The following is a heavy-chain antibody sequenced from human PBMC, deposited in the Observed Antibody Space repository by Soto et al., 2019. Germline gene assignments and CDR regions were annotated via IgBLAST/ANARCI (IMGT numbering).Heavy chain of an antibody. V-gene: IGHV3-23*01. J-gene: IGHJ4*02. D-gene: IGHD5-18*01. CDR3: AKALPRRSSGYFLAY. CDR1: GFTFSTYA. Sequence: EVPLLESGGKLVQPGGSLTLSCADSGFTFSTYAMAWVRQAPGKGLEWVSGVSASGLNTDYADPVRGRFYISRVNSTNTVSLHMNSLRAEDTAWYYCAKALPRRSSGYFLAYWGQGTPVTVPS. CDR2: VSASGLNT.